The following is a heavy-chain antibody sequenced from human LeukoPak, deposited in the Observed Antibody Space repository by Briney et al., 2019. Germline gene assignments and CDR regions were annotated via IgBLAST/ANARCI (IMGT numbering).Heavy chain of an antibody. CDR1: GGSISSYY. D-gene: IGHD6-13*01. CDR2: IYYSGST. V-gene: IGHV4-59*01. J-gene: IGHJ4*02. CDR3: ARGYGIEAAGELFDY. Sequence: PSETLSLTCTVSGGSISSYYWSWIRQPPGKGLEWIGYIYYSGSTNYNPSLKSRVTISVDTSKNQFSLKLSSVTAEDTAVYYCARGYGIEAAGELFDYWGQGTLVTVSS.